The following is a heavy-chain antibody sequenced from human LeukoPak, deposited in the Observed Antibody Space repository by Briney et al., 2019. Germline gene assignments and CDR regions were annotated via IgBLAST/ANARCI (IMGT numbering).Heavy chain of an antibody. CDR1: GGTFSSYA. V-gene: IGHV1-69*01. Sequence: ASVKVSCKASGGTFSSYAISWVRQAPGQGLEWMGGIIPIFGTANYAQKFQGRVTITADESTSTAYMELSGLRSEDTAVYYCARVVGDGYNWAMGAFDIWGQGTMVTVSS. CDR2: IIPIFGTA. D-gene: IGHD5-24*01. CDR3: ARVVGDGYNWAMGAFDI. J-gene: IGHJ3*02.